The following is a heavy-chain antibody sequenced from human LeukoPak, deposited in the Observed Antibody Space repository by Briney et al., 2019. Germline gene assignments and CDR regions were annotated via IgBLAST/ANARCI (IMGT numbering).Heavy chain of an antibody. CDR3: ARVESGPIYSSRPFDY. CDR1: GGSISSSSYY. CDR2: IYYSGST. D-gene: IGHD6-13*01. J-gene: IGHJ4*02. Sequence: PSETLSLTCTVSGGSISSSSYYWGWIRQPPGKGLEWIGSIYYSGSTYYNPSLKSRVTISVDTSKNQFSLKLSSVTAADTAVYYCARVESGPIYSSRPFDYWGQGTLVTVSS. V-gene: IGHV4-39*07.